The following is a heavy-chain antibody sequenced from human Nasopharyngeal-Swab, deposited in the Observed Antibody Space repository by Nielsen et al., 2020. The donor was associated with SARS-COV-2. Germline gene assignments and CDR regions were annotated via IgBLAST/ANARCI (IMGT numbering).Heavy chain of an antibody. CDR1: GYSFSSYW. CDR3: AITRLTPFDY. CDR2: IDPSDSYA. V-gene: IGHV5-10-1*01. D-gene: IGHD3-9*01. Sequence: GESLKISCEGSGYSFSSYWINWVRQTPGKVLEWLGRIDPSDSYAKYSPSFQGHVTISADRSISTAYLQWSSLKASDTATYYCAITRLTPFDYWGQGTLVTVSS. J-gene: IGHJ4*02.